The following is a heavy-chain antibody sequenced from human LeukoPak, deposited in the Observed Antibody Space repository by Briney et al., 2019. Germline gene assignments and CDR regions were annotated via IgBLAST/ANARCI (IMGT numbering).Heavy chain of an antibody. D-gene: IGHD2-15*01. Sequence: PGRSLRLSCAASGFTFSSYGMHWVSQAPGKGLEWVAVISYDGSNKYYADSVKGRFTISRDNAKNSLYLQMNSLRAEDTAIYYCARVVARLFYFDYWGQGTLATVSS. CDR3: ARVVARLFYFDY. V-gene: IGHV3-30*03. J-gene: IGHJ4*02. CDR2: ISYDGSNK. CDR1: GFTFSSYG.